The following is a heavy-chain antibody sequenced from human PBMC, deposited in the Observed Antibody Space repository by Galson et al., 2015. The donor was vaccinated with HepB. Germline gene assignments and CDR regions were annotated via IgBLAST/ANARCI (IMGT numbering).Heavy chain of an antibody. CDR2: ISESGGTT. Sequence: SLRLSCAASGFTFSDYYMSWIRQAPGKGLEWLSYISESGGTTYYADSVKGRFTISRDNAKNSLYLQMDSLRAEDTSVYYCARDPTGLTDFDFWGQGTLVTVSS. CDR3: ARDPTGLTDFDF. J-gene: IGHJ4*02. CDR1: GFTFSDYY. V-gene: IGHV3-11*04. D-gene: IGHD2-8*02.